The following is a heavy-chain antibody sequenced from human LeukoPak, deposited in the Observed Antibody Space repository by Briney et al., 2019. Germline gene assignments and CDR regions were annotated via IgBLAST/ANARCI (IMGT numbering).Heavy chain of an antibody. CDR3: ARAKTLTTSFGWFDP. J-gene: IGHJ5*02. D-gene: IGHD4-11*01. Sequence: PGGSLRLSCAASGFTVSGNYMSWVRQAPGKGLEWVSLIHSGGNTYYADSVKGRFTISRDNSKNTLYLQMNSLRAEDTAVHYCARAKTLTTSFGWFDPWGQGTLVTVSS. V-gene: IGHV3-53*01. CDR2: IHSGGNT. CDR1: GFTVSGNY.